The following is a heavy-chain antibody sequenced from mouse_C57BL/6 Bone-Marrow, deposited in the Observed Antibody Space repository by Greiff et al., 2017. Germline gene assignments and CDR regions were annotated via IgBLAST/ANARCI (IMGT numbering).Heavy chain of an antibody. CDR1: GYTFTSYW. V-gene: IGHV1-64*01. CDR2: IHPNSGST. J-gene: IGHJ2*01. CDR3: ARWGSLFGY. Sequence: QVQLQQPGAELVKPGASVKLSCKASGYTFTSYWMHWVKQRPGQGLEWIGMIHPNSGSTNYNAKFKSKATLTVDKSSSTAYMQLSSLTSEDSAVYYCARWGSLFGYWGQGTTLTVSS.